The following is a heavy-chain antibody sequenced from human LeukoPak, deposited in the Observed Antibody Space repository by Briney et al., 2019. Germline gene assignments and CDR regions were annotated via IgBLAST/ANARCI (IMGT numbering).Heavy chain of an antibody. CDR2: VNPNTVVT. CDR3: ARWLQFAGVFDF. D-gene: IGHD5-24*01. Sequence: ASVKVSCKASGYTFSGHFLHWIQQAPGQRLEWVGWVNPNTVVTNYAQKVQGRVTMTRDTSLRRAYLELTRMTSDDTALYYCARWLQFAGVFDFWGQASLVTVSS. CDR1: GYTFSGHF. V-gene: IGHV1-2*02. J-gene: IGHJ4*02.